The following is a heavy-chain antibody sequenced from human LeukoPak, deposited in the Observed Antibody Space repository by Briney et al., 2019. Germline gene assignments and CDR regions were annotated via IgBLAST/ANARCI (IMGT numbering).Heavy chain of an antibody. CDR3: ARDEVVTATDAFDI. D-gene: IGHD2-21*02. J-gene: IGHJ3*02. CDR2: IIPILGIA. V-gene: IGHV1-69*04. Sequence: ASAKVSCKASGGTFSSYTISWVRQAPGQGLEWMGRIIPILGIANYAQKFQGRVTITADKSTSTAYMELSSLRSEDTAVYYCARDEVVTATDAFDIWGQGTMVTVSS. CDR1: GGTFSSYT.